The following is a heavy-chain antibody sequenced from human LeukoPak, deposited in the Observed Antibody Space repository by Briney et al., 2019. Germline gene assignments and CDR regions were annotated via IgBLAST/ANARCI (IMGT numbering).Heavy chain of an antibody. CDR3: ARGAAAGSNWFDP. J-gene: IGHJ5*02. V-gene: IGHV1-2*02. Sequence: ASVKVSCKASGYTFTGSYMHWVRQAPGQGLEWMGWINPNSGGTNYAQKFQGRVTMTRDTSISTAYMELSRLRSDDTAVYYCARGAAAGSNWFDPWGQGTLVTVSS. CDR1: GYTFTGSY. D-gene: IGHD6-13*01. CDR2: INPNSGGT.